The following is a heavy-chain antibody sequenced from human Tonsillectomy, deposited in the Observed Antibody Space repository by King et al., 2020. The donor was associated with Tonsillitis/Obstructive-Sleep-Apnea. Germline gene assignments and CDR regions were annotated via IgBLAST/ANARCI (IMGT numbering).Heavy chain of an antibody. CDR1: GGSISSYY. D-gene: IGHD6-13*01. CDR3: ARLGLCYSNRCLTDS. V-gene: IGHV4-59*01. Sequence: QLQESGPGLVKPSETLSLTCTVTGGSISSYYWNWIRQPPGKGLEWVGHIHYSGSTTYNPTLKSRATISVDTSKSQLSLKLSSVTAADTAIYYCARLGLCYSNRCLTDSWSQGTLVTVAS. J-gene: IGHJ4*02. CDR2: IHYSGST.